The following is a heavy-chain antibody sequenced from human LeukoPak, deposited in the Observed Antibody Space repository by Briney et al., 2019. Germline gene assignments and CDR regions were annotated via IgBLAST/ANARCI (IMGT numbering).Heavy chain of an antibody. CDR1: GGSISSGGYY. V-gene: IGHV4-61*08. CDR3: ARDQAAGLNFDY. J-gene: IGHJ4*02. CDR2: IYYSGST. D-gene: IGHD6-13*01. Sequence: PSETLSLTCTVSGGSISSGGYYWSWIRQHPGTGLEWIGYIYYSGSTNYNPSPKSRVTISVDTSKNQFSLKLSSVTAADTAVYYCARDQAAGLNFDYWGQGTLVTVSS.